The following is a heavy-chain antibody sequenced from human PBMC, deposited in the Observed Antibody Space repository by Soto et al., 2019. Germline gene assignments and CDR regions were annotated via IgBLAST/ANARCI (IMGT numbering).Heavy chain of an antibody. D-gene: IGHD3-16*02. CDR2: IWYDGSNK. J-gene: IGHJ4*02. CDR1: GFTFSSYG. Sequence: GGSLRLSCAASGFTFSSYGMHWVRQAPGKGLEWVAVIWYDGSNKYYADSVKGRFTISRDNSKNTLYLQMNSLRAEDTAVYYCARDQQYDYVWGSYRYPYYFDYWGQGTLVTVSS. CDR3: ARDQQYDYVWGSYRYPYYFDY. V-gene: IGHV3-33*01.